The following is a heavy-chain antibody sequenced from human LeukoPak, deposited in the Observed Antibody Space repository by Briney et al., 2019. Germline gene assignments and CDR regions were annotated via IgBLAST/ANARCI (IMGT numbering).Heavy chain of an antibody. Sequence: GRSMRPSSAASGFTFTSYSMNWVRQPPGKVLEWVSSIMITNTFIYYAGSVSARFTSSRENANNSLYVEINSLRAEDTAVYYCASSSRGNSYGIDYWGQGTLVSVAS. CDR3: ASSSRGNSYGIDY. D-gene: IGHD5-18*01. V-gene: IGHV3-21*01. J-gene: IGHJ4*02. CDR2: IMITNTFI. CDR1: GFTFTSYS.